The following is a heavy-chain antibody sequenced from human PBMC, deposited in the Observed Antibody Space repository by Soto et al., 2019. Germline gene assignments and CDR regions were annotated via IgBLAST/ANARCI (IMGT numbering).Heavy chain of an antibody. D-gene: IGHD2-21*01. CDR1: GFTFSSYG. CDR3: ARDPLGDGYTQGSYFDH. V-gene: IGHV3-33*01. J-gene: IGHJ4*02. CDR2: IWYDGSNK. Sequence: QVQLVESGGGVVQPGRSLRLSCAASGFTFSSYGMHWVRQAPGKGLEWVAVIWYDGSNKYYADSVKGRFTISRDNSKNTLYRQMNRLRAEDTAVYYCARDPLGDGYTQGSYFDHWGQGTLVTVSS.